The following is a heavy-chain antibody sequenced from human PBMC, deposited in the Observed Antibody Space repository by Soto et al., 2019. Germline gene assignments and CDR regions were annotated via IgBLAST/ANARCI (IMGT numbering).Heavy chain of an antibody. CDR1: GASISGFY. Sequence: KTSETLSLTCTVSGASISGFYWSWIRQPPGKGLEWLGYIFYRGTTLYNPSVQSRVTISVDTSKNQFSLELSSVTAADTAVYYCTRHAIIPKLQYGMDVWGQGTTVTVSS. D-gene: IGHD1-1*01. CDR3: TRHAIIPKLQYGMDV. V-gene: IGHV4-59*01. CDR2: IFYRGTT. J-gene: IGHJ6*02.